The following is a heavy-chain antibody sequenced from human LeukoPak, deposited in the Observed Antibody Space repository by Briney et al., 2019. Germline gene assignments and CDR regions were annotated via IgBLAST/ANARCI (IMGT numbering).Heavy chain of an antibody. Sequence: GGSLRLSCAASGFPFTKYGMHWVRQAPGKGLEWVAFIRDTGKNTYYADSVKGRFTISRDTSKNTLYLQMNSLRTEDTSVYYCAEDSGTWNVDYWGQGTLVTVSS. V-gene: IGHV3-30*02. J-gene: IGHJ4*02. CDR2: IRDTGKNT. D-gene: IGHD1-1*01. CDR1: GFPFTKYG. CDR3: AEDSGTWNVDY.